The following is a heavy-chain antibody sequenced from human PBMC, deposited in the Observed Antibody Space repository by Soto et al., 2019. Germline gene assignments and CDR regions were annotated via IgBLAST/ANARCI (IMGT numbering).Heavy chain of an antibody. CDR2: IYYSGST. D-gene: IGHD6-19*01. Sequence: QVQLQESGPGLVKPSETLSLTCTVSGGSISSYYWSWIRQPPGKGLEWIGYIYYSGSTNYNPSLTSRVSISVDTSKNQFSLKLSSVTAADTAVYYCARDLSVADFRWFDPWGQGTLVTVSS. CDR3: ARDLSVADFRWFDP. J-gene: IGHJ5*02. V-gene: IGHV4-59*01. CDR1: GGSISSYY.